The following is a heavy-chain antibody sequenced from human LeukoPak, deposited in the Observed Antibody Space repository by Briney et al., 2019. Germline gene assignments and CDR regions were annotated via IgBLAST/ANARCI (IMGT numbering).Heavy chain of an antibody. D-gene: IGHD3-22*01. CDR2: IKQDGSDK. V-gene: IGHV3-7*01. Sequence: PGGSLRLSCAASGFTFSNYWMSWVRQAPGKGLEWVANIKQDGSDKNYVDSVKGRFTISRDNAKNSVFLQMNSLRAEDTAVYYCARVDSSGYFPSFGYWGQGTLVTVSS. J-gene: IGHJ4*02. CDR3: ARVDSSGYFPSFGY. CDR1: GFTFSNYW.